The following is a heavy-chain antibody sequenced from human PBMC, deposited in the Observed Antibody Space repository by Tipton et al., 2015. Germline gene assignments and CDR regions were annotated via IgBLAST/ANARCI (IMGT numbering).Heavy chain of an antibody. CDR2: IYPGDSET. J-gene: IGHJ4*02. CDR3: VRRARRVGSHSYPYYFDY. D-gene: IGHD1-26*01. Sequence: VQLVQSGAEVKKPGESLKISCKGSGYIFTSFWIGWVRQMPGKGLEWMGTIYPGDSETRYNTSFQVQVTISSDKSITTAYLQWRSLKASDTAMYYCVRRARRVGSHSYPYYFDYWGQGTLVPVSS. CDR1: GYIFTSFW. V-gene: IGHV5-51*01.